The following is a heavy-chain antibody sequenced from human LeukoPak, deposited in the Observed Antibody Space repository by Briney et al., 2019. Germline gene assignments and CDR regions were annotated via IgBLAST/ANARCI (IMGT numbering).Heavy chain of an antibody. CDR2: IRSKAYGGTT. J-gene: IGHJ4*02. CDR3: TRDGLVLSGWYAGLDY. CDR1: GFTFGDYA. V-gene: IGHV3-49*03. Sequence: PGRSLRLSCTASGFTFGDYAMSWFRQAPGKGLEWVGFIRSKAYGGTTEYAASAKGRFTISRDDSKSIAYLQMNSLKTEDTAVYYCTRDGLVLSGWYAGLDYWGQGTLVTVSS. D-gene: IGHD6-19*01.